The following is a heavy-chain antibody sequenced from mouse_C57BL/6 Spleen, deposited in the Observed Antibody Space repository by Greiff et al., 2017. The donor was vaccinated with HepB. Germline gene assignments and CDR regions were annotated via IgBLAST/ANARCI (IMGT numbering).Heavy chain of an antibody. Sequence: VQLQQPGAELVMPGASVKLSCKASGYTFTSYWMHWVKQRPGQGLEWIGEIDPSDSYTNYNQKFKGKSTLTVDKSSSTAYMQRSSLTSEDSAVYYCARGERGWSSWFAYWGQGTLVTVSA. J-gene: IGHJ3*01. CDR3: ARGERGWSSWFAY. D-gene: IGHD2-3*01. CDR2: IDPSDSYT. V-gene: IGHV1-69*01. CDR1: GYTFTSYW.